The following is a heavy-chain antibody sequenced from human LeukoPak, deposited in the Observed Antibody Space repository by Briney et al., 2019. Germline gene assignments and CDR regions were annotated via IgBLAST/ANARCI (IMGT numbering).Heavy chain of an antibody. CDR2: IYSGGNT. J-gene: IGHJ4*02. Sequence: PGGSLRLSCSASGFSVSSNYMSWVRQAPGKGLEWVSVIYSGGNTNYADSVKGRFTISRDNSKNTLYLQMNNLRAEDTAMYYCARDYMGSMVRGVIIYFDYWGQGTLVTVSS. D-gene: IGHD3-10*01. CDR1: GFSVSSNY. V-gene: IGHV3-66*01. CDR3: ARDYMGSMVRGVIIYFDY.